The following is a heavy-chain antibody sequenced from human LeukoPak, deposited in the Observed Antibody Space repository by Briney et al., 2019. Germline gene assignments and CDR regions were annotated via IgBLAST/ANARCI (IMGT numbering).Heavy chain of an antibody. Sequence: PGGSLRLSCAASGFTFSSCWMHWVRQAPGKGLVWVSRINYDGRSTSYADSVKGRFTISRDNAKNSLYLQMNNLRAEDTAVYYCAGYCSGGSCYSAFDYWGQGTLVTVSS. V-gene: IGHV3-74*01. D-gene: IGHD2-15*01. J-gene: IGHJ4*02. CDR3: AGYCSGGSCYSAFDY. CDR2: INYDGRST. CDR1: GFTFSSCW.